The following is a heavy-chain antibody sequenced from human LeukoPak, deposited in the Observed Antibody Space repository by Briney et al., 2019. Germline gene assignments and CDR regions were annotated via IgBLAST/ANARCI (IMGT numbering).Heavy chain of an antibody. Sequence: SETLSLTCTVSGGSISSYYWSWIRQPPGKGLEWIGYIYYSGSTNYNPSLKSRVTISVDTSKNQFSLQLTSMTPEDTAVYYCARNFHTGFDYWGRGILVTVSS. D-gene: IGHD2-8*02. J-gene: IGHJ4*02. CDR3: ARNFHTGFDY. CDR1: GGSISSYY. CDR2: IYYSGST. V-gene: IGHV4-59*12.